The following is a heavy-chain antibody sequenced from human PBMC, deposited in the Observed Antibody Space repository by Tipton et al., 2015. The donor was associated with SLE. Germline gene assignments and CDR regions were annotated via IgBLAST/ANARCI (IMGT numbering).Heavy chain of an antibody. V-gene: IGHV4-34*01. D-gene: IGHD5-12*01. Sequence: TLSLTCTVSGVSISDHYWTWIRQPPGKGLEWIGEINHSGSTNYNPSLKSRVTISVDTSKNQFSLKLSSVTAADTAVYYCARRHYSGPFDSWGQGTLGTVSS. CDR3: ARRHYSGPFDS. J-gene: IGHJ4*02. CDR1: GVSISDHY. CDR2: INHSGST.